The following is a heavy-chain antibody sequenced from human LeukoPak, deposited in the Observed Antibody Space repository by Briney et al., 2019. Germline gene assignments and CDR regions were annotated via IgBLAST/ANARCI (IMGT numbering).Heavy chain of an antibody. CDR1: GDSISPYY. D-gene: IGHD5-18*01. CDR3: ARPVVPGYSYGYSYYFDL. CDR2: IYYSGST. J-gene: IGHJ2*01. Sequence: SETLSLTCTVSGDSISPYYWGWIRQPPGKGLEWIGYIYYSGSTKYSPSLESRVTISVDASKNQFSLMVNSVTAADTAVYYCARPVVPGYSYGYSYYFDLWGRGTLVTVSS. V-gene: IGHV4-59*01.